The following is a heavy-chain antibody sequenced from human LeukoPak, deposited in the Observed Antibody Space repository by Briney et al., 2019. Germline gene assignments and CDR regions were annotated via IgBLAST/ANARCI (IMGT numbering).Heavy chain of an antibody. D-gene: IGHD4-17*01. CDR3: AKGVTVTRVYNWFDP. CDR1: GFTFSSYA. CDR2: ISATGGST. Sequence: PGRSLRLSCAASGFTFSSYAMSWVRQAPGKGLEWVSDISATGGSTYYADSVKGRFTISRDNSKNTLYLQMISLRAEDTAVYYCAKGVTVTRVYNWFDPWGQGTLVTVSS. V-gene: IGHV3-23*01. J-gene: IGHJ5*02.